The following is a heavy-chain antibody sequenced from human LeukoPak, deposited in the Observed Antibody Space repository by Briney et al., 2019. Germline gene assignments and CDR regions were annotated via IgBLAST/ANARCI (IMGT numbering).Heavy chain of an antibody. CDR2: ISGSGDST. J-gene: IGHJ4*02. D-gene: IGHD2-8*01. CDR3: AKDRSCTNDICHGDFDY. V-gene: IGHV3-23*01. Sequence: GGSLRLSCAASGFTFSSYAVSWVRQAPGKGLEWVSSISGSGDSTYSADSVKGRFTISRDNSKNTLYLQMNSLRAEDTALYYCAKDRSCTNDICHGDFDYWGQGTLVTVSS. CDR1: GFTFSSYA.